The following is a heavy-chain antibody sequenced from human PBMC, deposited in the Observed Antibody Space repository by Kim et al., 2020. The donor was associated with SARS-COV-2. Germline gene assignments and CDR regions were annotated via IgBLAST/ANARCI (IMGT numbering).Heavy chain of an antibody. CDR3: ARDSARSIASADTGGLDV. D-gene: IGHD6-13*01. V-gene: IGHV4-30-4*01. Sequence: SETLSLTCTVSGGSFSSGDYYWSWIRQPPGKGLEWIGYIYYSGSTYYNPSLKSRVTISVDTSKNQFSLKLSSVTAADTAVYYCARDSARSIASADTGGLDVWGQGTTVTVSS. CDR1: GGSFSSGDYY. J-gene: IGHJ6*02. CDR2: IYYSGST.